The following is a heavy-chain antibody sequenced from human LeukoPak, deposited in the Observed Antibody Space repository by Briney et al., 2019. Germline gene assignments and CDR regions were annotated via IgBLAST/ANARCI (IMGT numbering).Heavy chain of an antibody. CDR3: AKDACSGTSCSFDY. D-gene: IGHD2-2*01. V-gene: IGHV3-9*01. J-gene: IGHJ4*02. CDR1: GFSFDDYA. CDR2: ITWNSGST. Sequence: GGSLRLSCAASGFSFDDYALHWVRQAPGKGLEWVSGITWNSGSTGYADSVKGRFTISRDNAKNSLFVQMNSLRAEDTALYYCAKDACSGTSCSFDYWGQGTLVTVSS.